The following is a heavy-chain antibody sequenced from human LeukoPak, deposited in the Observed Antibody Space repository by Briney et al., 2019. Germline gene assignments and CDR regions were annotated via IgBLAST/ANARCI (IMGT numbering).Heavy chain of an antibody. Sequence: GGSLRLSCAASGFTFSSYAMHWVRQAPGKGLEWVAVISYDGSNKYYADSVKGRFTISRDNSKNTLYLQMNSLRAEDTAVYYCARDSTPSIAVAGNRIYYYYGMDVWGQGTTVTVSS. D-gene: IGHD6-19*01. CDR1: GFTFSSYA. J-gene: IGHJ6*02. CDR2: ISYDGSNK. CDR3: ARDSTPSIAVAGNRIYYYYGMDV. V-gene: IGHV3-30-3*01.